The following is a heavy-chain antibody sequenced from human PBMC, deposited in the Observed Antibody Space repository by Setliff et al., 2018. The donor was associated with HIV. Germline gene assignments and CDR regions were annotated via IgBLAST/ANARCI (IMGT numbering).Heavy chain of an antibody. J-gene: IGHJ4*02. V-gene: IGHV4-59*08. CDR3: ARRVVAAFTFDY. CDR1: GGSISSYY. Sequence: LSLTCTVSGGSISSYYWSWIRQSPGKGLEWIGHIYYGGNTKYNPSLKSRVTMSSDTSKNQFSLKLNSVTAADTAVYYCARRVVAAFTFDYWGQGTLVTVSS. D-gene: IGHD2-15*01. CDR2: IYYGGNT.